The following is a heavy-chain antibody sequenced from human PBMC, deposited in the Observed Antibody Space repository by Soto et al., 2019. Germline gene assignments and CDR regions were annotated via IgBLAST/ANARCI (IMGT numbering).Heavy chain of an antibody. Sequence: QLQLQESGPGLVKPSETLSLTCTVSGGSISSSSYYWGWIRQPPGKGLEWIGSIYYSGSTYYNPSLKSRVTISVDTSKNQFSLKLSSVTAADTAVYYCARSPIYGDYALSCFDYWGQGTLVTVS. CDR3: ARSPIYGDYALSCFDY. CDR2: IYYSGST. V-gene: IGHV4-39*01. J-gene: IGHJ4*02. D-gene: IGHD4-17*01. CDR1: GGSISSSSYY.